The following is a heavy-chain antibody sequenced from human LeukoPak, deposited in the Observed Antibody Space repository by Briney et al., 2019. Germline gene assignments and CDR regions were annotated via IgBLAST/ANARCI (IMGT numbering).Heavy chain of an antibody. CDR3: ARQITDQSSGYDSIDY. J-gene: IGHJ4*02. V-gene: IGHV5-51*01. CDR1: GYRFTTYW. Sequence: GESLKISCKASGYRFTTYWIGWVRQMPGKGLEWMGIIYPGDSDTRYSPSFEGQVTISADKSVTTAYLQWSSLKASDTAMYYCARQITDQSSGYDSIDYWGQGTLVTVSS. D-gene: IGHD5-12*01. CDR2: IYPGDSDT.